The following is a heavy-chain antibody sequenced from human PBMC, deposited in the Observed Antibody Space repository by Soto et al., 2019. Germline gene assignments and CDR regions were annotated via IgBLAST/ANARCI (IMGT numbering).Heavy chain of an antibody. CDR3: ARGNHRWLQLWYFDL. Sequence: QVQLVQSGAEVKKPGSSVKVSCKASGGTFSNYPISWVRQAPGQGLEGMGGIIPIFGTVNYAQKFQGRVTITAAESTSTAYMELSSLRSEDTAVYYCARGNHRWLQLWYFDLWGRGTLVTVSS. CDR2: IIPIFGTV. D-gene: IGHD5-12*01. CDR1: GGTFSNYP. V-gene: IGHV1-69*12. J-gene: IGHJ2*01.